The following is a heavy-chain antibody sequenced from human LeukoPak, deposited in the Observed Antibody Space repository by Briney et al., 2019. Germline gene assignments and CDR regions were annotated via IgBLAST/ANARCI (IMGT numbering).Heavy chain of an antibody. CDR1: GFTFDDYA. J-gene: IGHJ3*02. CDR2: ISWNSGSI. CDR3: AKDVTRGYYYDSSGPAFDI. Sequence: GRSLRLSCAASGFTFDDYAMHWVRQAPGKGLEGVSGISWNSGSIDYADSVKGRFTISRDNAKNSLYLQMNSLRAEDIALYYCAKDVTRGYYYDSSGPAFDIWGQGTMVTVSS. V-gene: IGHV3-9*03. D-gene: IGHD3-22*01.